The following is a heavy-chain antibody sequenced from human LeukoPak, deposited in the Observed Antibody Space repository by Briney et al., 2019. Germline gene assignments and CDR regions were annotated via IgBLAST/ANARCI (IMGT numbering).Heavy chain of an antibody. D-gene: IGHD2-15*01. J-gene: IGHJ4*02. CDR1: GGFISSSSYY. Sequence: SETLSLTCTVSGGFISSSSYYWGWIRQPPGKGLEWIGSIYYSGSTYYNPSLKSRVTISVDTSKNQFSLKLSSVTAADTAVYYCARQGIVVVVAAQFDYWGQGTLVTVSS. V-gene: IGHV4-39*01. CDR2: IYYSGST. CDR3: ARQGIVVVVAAQFDY.